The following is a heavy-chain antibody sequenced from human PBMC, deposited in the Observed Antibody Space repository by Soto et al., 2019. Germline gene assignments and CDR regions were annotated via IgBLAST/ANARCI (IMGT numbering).Heavy chain of an antibody. J-gene: IGHJ6*02. CDR1: GCTFSSYA. CDR3: ARWEVTTHYYYGMDV. V-gene: IGHV1-69*13. D-gene: IGHD4-17*01. CDR2: IIPIFGTA. Sequence: GASVKVSCKASGCTFSSYAISCVRQAPGQGLEWMGGIIPIFGTANYAQKFQGRVTITADESTSTAYMELSSLRSEDTAVYYCARWEVTTHYYYGMDVWGQGTTVTVSS.